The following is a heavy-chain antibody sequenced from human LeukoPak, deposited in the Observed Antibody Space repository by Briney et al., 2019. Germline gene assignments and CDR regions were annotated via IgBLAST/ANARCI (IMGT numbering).Heavy chain of an antibody. J-gene: IGHJ5*02. CDR2: IYTSGST. Sequence: PSETLSLTCTVSGGSISSYYWGWIRQPAGKGLEWIGRIYTSGSTNYNPSLKSRVTMSVDTSKNQFSLKLSSVTAADTAVYYCARDLPYCTNGVCYIHNWFDPWGQGTLVTVSS. CDR3: ARDLPYCTNGVCYIHNWFDP. V-gene: IGHV4-4*07. D-gene: IGHD2-8*01. CDR1: GGSISSYY.